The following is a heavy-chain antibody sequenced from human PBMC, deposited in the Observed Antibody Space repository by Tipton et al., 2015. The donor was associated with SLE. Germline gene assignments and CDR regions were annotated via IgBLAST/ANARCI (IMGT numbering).Heavy chain of an antibody. CDR3: ARDPAVYYYDSRRTLKYYYHSLDV. CDR2: THYSGST. V-gene: IGHV4-39*07. Sequence: TLSLTCTVSGGSIGSSSYYWGWIRQPPGKGLEWIGTTHYSGSTNYNPSLKSRVTISLDTSKNQFSLKLSSVTAADTAVYYCARDPAVYYYDSRRTLKYYYHSLDVWGQGTTVTVSS. J-gene: IGHJ6*02. CDR1: GGSIGSSSYY. D-gene: IGHD3-22*01.